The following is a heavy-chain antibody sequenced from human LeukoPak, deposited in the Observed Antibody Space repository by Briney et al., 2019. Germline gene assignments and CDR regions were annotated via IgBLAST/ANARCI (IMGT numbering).Heavy chain of an antibody. Sequence: PGGSLRLSCAASGFTFSSYAMSWVRQAPGKGLEWVSVIYSGGSTYFADSVKGRFTISRDNSKNTLYLQMNSLRAEDTAVYYCARGPKDDAFDIWGQGTMTTVSS. V-gene: IGHV3-53*01. CDR2: IYSGGST. CDR3: ARGPKDDAFDI. CDR1: GFTFSSYA. J-gene: IGHJ3*02.